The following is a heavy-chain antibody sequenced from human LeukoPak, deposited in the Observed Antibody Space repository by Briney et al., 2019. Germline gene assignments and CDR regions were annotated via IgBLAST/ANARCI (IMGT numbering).Heavy chain of an antibody. V-gene: IGHV1-69*13. CDR2: IIPIFGTA. J-gene: IGHJ4*02. Sequence: ASVKVSCKASGGTFSSYAISWVRQAPGQGLEWMGGIIPIFGTANYAQKFQGRVTITADESTSTAYMELRSLRSDDTAVYYCARVEGSGYYYEDYWGQGTLVTVSS. D-gene: IGHD3-22*01. CDR3: ARVEGSGYYYEDY. CDR1: GGTFSSYA.